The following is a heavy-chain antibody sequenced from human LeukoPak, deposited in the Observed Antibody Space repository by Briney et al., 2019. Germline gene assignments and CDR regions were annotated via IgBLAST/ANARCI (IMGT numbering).Heavy chain of an antibody. Sequence: ASVKVSCRASGYTFTSYDINWVRQATGQGLEWMGWMNPNSGNTGYAQKFQGRVTMTRNTSISTAYMELSSLRSEDTAVYYCARDTDSSGLFSYWGQGTLVTVSS. J-gene: IGHJ4*02. CDR1: GYTFTSYD. V-gene: IGHV1-8*01. CDR3: ARDTDSSGLFSY. D-gene: IGHD3-22*01. CDR2: MNPNSGNT.